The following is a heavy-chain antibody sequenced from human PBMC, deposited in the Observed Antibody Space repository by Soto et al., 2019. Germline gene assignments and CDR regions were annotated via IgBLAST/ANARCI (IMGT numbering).Heavy chain of an antibody. D-gene: IGHD3-22*01. CDR1: GYTFIRRA. Sequence: ASVKVSCKASGYTFIRRAIDWVRQSPGQRLEWMGWINTGNGNTKYSQTFQGRVTITRDTSASTAYMELSNLRSEDTAVYYCARKDELWDNSGLDYWGQGTLVTVSS. V-gene: IGHV1-3*04. J-gene: IGHJ4*02. CDR3: ARKDELWDNSGLDY. CDR2: INTGNGNT.